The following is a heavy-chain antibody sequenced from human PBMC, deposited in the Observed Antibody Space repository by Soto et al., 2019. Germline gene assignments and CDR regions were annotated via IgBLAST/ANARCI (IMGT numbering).Heavy chain of an antibody. Sequence: QPGGSLRLSCAASGFTVSSNYMSWVRQAPGKGLEWVSVIYSGGSTYYADSVKGRFTISRDNSKNTLYRQMNRLRAEDTAVYYCARESSPRLDIVVVPAANAPDSRHIDVWGQGTTVTVAS. J-gene: IGHJ6*02. CDR3: ARESSPRLDIVVVPAANAPDSRHIDV. D-gene: IGHD2-2*03. V-gene: IGHV3-53*01. CDR1: GFTVSSNY. CDR2: IYSGGST.